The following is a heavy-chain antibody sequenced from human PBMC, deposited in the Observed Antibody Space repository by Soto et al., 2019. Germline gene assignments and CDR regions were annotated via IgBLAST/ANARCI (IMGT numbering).Heavy chain of an antibody. CDR3: ASPSSGYYLFDY. V-gene: IGHV1-69*01. Sequence: QVQLVQSAAEVKKPGSSVKVSCKASGGTFSSYAISWLRQAPGQGLEWMGGSIPIFGTANYAQKFQGRVTITADESTSTEYMELSSMRSEDTDVYYCASPSSGYYLFDYWGQGSLVTVCS. D-gene: IGHD3-22*01. CDR1: GGTFSSYA. J-gene: IGHJ4*02. CDR2: SIPIFGTA.